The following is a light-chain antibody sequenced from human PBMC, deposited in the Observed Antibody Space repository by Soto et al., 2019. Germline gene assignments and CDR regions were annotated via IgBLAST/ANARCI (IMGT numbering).Light chain of an antibody. V-gene: IGLV1-44*01. CDR3: AAWDDSLNAVL. CDR2: NNN. Sequence: QSALTQSPSASGTPGQRVTISCSGGSSNIGSNTLNWYQHLPGTAPKRLIYNNNQRPSGVPDRFSGSKSGTSAALAISGLQSEDEATYYCAAWDDSLNAVLFGGGTKLTVL. J-gene: IGLJ2*01. CDR1: SSNIGSNT.